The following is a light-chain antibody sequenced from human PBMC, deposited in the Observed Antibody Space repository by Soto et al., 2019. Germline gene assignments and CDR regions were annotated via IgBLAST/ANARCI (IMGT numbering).Light chain of an antibody. J-gene: IGKJ4*01. V-gene: IGKV3-11*01. CDR2: DAS. CDR3: QQRSNWPLT. CDR1: QSVSSY. Sequence: EIVMTQSPATLSVSPGERSTLSCSSSQSVSSYFAWYQQKPGQAPRLLIYDASNRATGIPARFSGSGSGTDFTLTISSLEPEDFAVYYCQQRSNWPLTFGGGTKVDIK.